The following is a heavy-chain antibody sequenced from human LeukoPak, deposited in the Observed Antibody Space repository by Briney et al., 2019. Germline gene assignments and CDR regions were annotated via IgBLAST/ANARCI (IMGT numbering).Heavy chain of an antibody. Sequence: GESLKISCKGSGYSFTSYWIGWVRQMPGKGLEWMGIIYPGVSDTRYSPSFQGQVTISADKSISTAYLQWSSLKASDTAMYYCARHYGSSGWGQYFDYWGQGTLVTVSS. CDR2: IYPGVSDT. J-gene: IGHJ4*02. V-gene: IGHV5-51*01. CDR3: ARHYGSSGWGQYFDY. D-gene: IGHD6-19*01. CDR1: GYSFTSYW.